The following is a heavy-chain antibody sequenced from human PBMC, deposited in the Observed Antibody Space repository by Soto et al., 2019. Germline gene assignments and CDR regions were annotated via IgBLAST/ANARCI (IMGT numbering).Heavy chain of an antibody. CDR1: GGSISSDDSY. D-gene: IGHD4-4*01. CDR2: IYYSGRT. J-gene: IGHJ5*02. Sequence: QVQLQESGPGLVKPSQTLSLTCTVSGGSISSDDSYWSWIRQPPGKGLECIGYIYYSGRTSYNPSLKSRVTISLDTSKNQFSLKLSSVTAADTAVYYCARNTVHNWLDPWGQGTLVTVSS. V-gene: IGHV4-30-4*01. CDR3: ARNTVHNWLDP.